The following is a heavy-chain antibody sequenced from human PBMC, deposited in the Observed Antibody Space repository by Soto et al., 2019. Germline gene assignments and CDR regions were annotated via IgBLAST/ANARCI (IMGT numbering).Heavy chain of an antibody. CDR2: ISPK. Sequence: QVQLVGSGGGLVQPGTSLRLSCAVSGFSFRTYGFHWVRQPPGKGLQWVAVISPKGHSDSVEGRFTISRDNSKDTSYLQMNNLRAEDTAVYYCARDDAFANENAFDLWGQGTMVTVSS. D-gene: IGHD1-1*01. CDR3: ARDDAFANENAFDL. J-gene: IGHJ3*01. CDR1: GFSFRTYG. V-gene: IGHV3-33*01.